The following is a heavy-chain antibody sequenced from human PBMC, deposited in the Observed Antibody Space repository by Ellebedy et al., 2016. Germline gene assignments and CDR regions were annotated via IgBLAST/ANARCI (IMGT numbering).Heavy chain of an antibody. CDR3: AREPPLFHGSGSYYYC. Sequence: ASVKVSCXASGYTFTGYYLHWVRQAPGQGLEWMGWINPNTGDTNSAQKFQGRVTMTRDTSINTAYMDLSRLTSDDTAVYYCAREPPLFHGSGSYYYCWGQGTLVTVSS. CDR1: GYTFTGYY. V-gene: IGHV1-2*02. J-gene: IGHJ4*02. CDR2: INPNTGDT. D-gene: IGHD3-10*01.